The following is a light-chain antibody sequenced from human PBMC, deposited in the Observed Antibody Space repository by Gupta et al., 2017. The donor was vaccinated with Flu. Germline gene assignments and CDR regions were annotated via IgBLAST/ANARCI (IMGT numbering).Light chain of an antibody. J-gene: IGLJ1*01. Sequence: QSVLAQPPSASETPGQRVTISCSGSSSNIGSNPVNWYQQVPGTAPKLLIYGNSQRPSGVPDRFSGSKCGTSASLAISGLQSEDEADYYCAAWDDSLNGHYVFGTGTKVTVL. CDR2: GNS. CDR3: AAWDDSLNGHYV. V-gene: IGLV1-44*01. CDR1: SSNIGSNP.